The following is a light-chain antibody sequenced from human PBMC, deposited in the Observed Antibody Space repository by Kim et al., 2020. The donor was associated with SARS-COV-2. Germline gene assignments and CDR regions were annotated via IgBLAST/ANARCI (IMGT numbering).Light chain of an antibody. CDR3: QQYNNWPLT. V-gene: IGKV3-15*01. CDR2: DAS. J-gene: IGKJ4*01. Sequence: VSPGERATLSCRASQSVSNNLAWYQQKPGQAPRLLIYDASTRATGIPARFSGSGSGTEFTLTISSLQSEDFAVYYCQQYNNWPLTFGGGTKVDIK. CDR1: QSVSNN.